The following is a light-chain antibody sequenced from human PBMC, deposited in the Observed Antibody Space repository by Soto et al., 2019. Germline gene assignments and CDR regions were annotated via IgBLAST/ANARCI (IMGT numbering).Light chain of an antibody. CDR2: GNS. CDR3: QSYDSSLSGVV. V-gene: IGLV1-40*01. CDR1: SSNIGAGYD. Sequence: QSVLTQPPSVSGAPGQSDTISCTGSSSNIGAGYDVHWYQQLPGTAPKLLIYGNSNRPSGVPDRFSGSKSGTSASLAITGLQAEDEADYYCQSYDSSLSGVVFGGGTKLTVL. J-gene: IGLJ2*01.